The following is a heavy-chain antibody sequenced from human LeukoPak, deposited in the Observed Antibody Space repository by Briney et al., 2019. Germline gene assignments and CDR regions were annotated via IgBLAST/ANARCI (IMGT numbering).Heavy chain of an antibody. D-gene: IGHD1-26*01. CDR3: ARGPMYSASYNY. CDR2: INPSGGSS. V-gene: IGHV1-46*01. CDR1: GYTFTSYY. Sequence: ASVKVSCKASGYTFTSYYMHWVRQAPGQGLAWMGIINPSGGSSNYAQKFQGRVTMTRDMSTSTAYMELRSLRSDDTAVYYCARGPMYSASYNYWGQGTLVTVSS. J-gene: IGHJ4*02.